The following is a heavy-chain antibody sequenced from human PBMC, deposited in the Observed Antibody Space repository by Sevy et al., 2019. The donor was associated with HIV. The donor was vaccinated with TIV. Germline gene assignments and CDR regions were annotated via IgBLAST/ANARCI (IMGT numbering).Heavy chain of an antibody. V-gene: IGHV3-23*01. CDR3: AKEALWGFDP. Sequence: GGSLRLSCAGSGFDVSNNYMSWVRQAPGKGLEWVSTISPSGGSTYYADSVRGRFSISRDNSKNTGYLEMNSLRAEDTAVYYCAKEALWGFDPWGQGTLVTVSS. CDR1: GFDVSNNY. CDR2: ISPSGGST. J-gene: IGHJ5*02. D-gene: IGHD3-16*01.